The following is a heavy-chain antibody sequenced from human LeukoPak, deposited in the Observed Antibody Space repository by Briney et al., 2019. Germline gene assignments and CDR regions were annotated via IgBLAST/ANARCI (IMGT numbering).Heavy chain of an antibody. J-gene: IGHJ3*02. D-gene: IGHD4-17*01. CDR3: ASGDGPREAVTTPPAFDI. V-gene: IGHV3-21*04. CDR1: GFTFSSYS. Sequence: PGGSLRLSCAASGFTFSSYSMNWVRQAPGKGLEWVSSISSSSSYIYYADSVKGRFTISRDNAKNSLYLQMNSLRAEDTAVYYCASGDGPREAVTTPPAFDIWGQGTMVTVSS. CDR2: ISSSSSYI.